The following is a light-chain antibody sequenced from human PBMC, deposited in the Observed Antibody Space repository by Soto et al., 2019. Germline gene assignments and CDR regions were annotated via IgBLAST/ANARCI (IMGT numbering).Light chain of an antibody. CDR1: SSEVGGYKY. Sequence: QSVLTQPPSASGSPGQSVTISCTGTSSEVGGYKYVSWYQQHTGKAPKLLIYEVNKRPSGVPDRFSGSKSGNTASLTVSGLQAEDEADYYCSSYAGSNIDYVFGTGTKLTVL. CDR3: SSYAGSNIDYV. J-gene: IGLJ1*01. CDR2: EVN. V-gene: IGLV2-8*01.